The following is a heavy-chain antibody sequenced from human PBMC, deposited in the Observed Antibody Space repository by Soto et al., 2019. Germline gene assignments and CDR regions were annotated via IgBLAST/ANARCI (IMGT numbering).Heavy chain of an antibody. Sequence: QVQLVESGGGVVQPGGSLRVSCAASGFSFSSYAMHWVRQAPGKGLERVAGISYDASNKYYADSVKGRFTVSRDNSKNTLYLQMNSLRVVDTAVYHCAKDLWPERGSGSPLDYWGQGTLVTVSS. CDR1: GFSFSSYA. V-gene: IGHV3-30*18. J-gene: IGHJ4*02. D-gene: IGHD6-19*01. CDR3: AKDLWPERGSGSPLDY. CDR2: ISYDASNK.